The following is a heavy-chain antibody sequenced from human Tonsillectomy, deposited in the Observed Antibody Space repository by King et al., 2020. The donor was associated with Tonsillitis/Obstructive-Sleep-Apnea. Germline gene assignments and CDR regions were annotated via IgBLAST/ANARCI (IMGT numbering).Heavy chain of an antibody. D-gene: IGHD1-26*01. V-gene: IGHV3-53*01. Sequence: QLVQSGGGLIQPGGSLRLSCAASGFTFSSNYMAWVRQAPGKGRRGSPVIYSVGRTYYADSVKGRFTISRDNSKTTLYLQMNSLRAEDTAVYYCARGGSYYVYWGQGTLVTVSS. J-gene: IGHJ4*02. CDR3: ARGGSYYVY. CDR2: IYSVGRT. CDR1: GFTFSSNY.